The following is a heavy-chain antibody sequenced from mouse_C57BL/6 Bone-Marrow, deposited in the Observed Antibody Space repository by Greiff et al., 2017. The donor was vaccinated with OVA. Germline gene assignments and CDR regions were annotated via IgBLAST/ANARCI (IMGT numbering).Heavy chain of an antibody. CDR1: GYTFTSYG. V-gene: IGHV1-81*01. Sequence: QVQLKESGAELARPGASVKLSCKASGYTFTSYGISWVKQRTGQGLEWIGEIYPRSGNTYYNEKFKGKAPLTADKSSSTAYMELRSLTSEGSAVYICARSGYYDSSPWCAYWGQGTLVTVSA. CDR2: IYPRSGNT. CDR3: ARSGYYDSSPWCAY. J-gene: IGHJ3*01. D-gene: IGHD1-1*01.